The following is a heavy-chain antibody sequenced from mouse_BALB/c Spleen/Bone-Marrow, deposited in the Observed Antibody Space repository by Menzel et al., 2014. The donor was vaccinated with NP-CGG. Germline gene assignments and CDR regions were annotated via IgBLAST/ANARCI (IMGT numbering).Heavy chain of an antibody. D-gene: IGHD2-2*01. Sequence: EVQLQASGPGLVKPSQTVSLTCTVTGISITTGNYRWSWIRQFPGNKLEWIGYIYYSGTITYNPSLTSRTTITRDTSKNQFFLEMNSLTAEDTATYYCARGYDYFDYWGQGTTLTVSS. V-gene: IGHV3-5*02. CDR1: GISITTGNYR. J-gene: IGHJ2*01. CDR2: IYYSGTI. CDR3: ARGYDYFDY.